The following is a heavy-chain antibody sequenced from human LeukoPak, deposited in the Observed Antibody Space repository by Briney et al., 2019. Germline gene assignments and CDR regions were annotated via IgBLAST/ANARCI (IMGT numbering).Heavy chain of an antibody. Sequence: ASVKVSCKASGYTFTSYGISWVRQAPGQGLEWMGWISAYNGNTNYAQKLQGRVTITRDTSTSTVYMELSSLRSEDTAVYYCARESDIAVAGTGFDNWGQGTLVTVSS. CDR2: ISAYNGNT. V-gene: IGHV1-18*01. CDR1: GYTFTSYG. CDR3: ARESDIAVAGTGFDN. J-gene: IGHJ4*02. D-gene: IGHD6-19*01.